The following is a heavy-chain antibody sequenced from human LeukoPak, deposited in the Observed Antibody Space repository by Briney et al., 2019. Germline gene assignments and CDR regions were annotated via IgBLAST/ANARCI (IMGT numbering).Heavy chain of an antibody. CDR3: ARGVGTGY. V-gene: IGHV4-39*07. D-gene: IGHD1-1*01. Sequence: SETLSLTCTVSGGSISSYYWGWVRQSPGKGLEWIGNIYSSGNTYYNASLKSRVTMYIDTSKNQFSLKLSSVTAADTAVYYCARGVGTGYWGQGTLVTVSS. CDR2: IYSSGNT. CDR1: GGSISSYY. J-gene: IGHJ4*02.